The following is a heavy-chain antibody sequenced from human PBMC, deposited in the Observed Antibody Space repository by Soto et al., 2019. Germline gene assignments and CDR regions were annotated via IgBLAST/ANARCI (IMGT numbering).Heavy chain of an antibody. V-gene: IGHV1-2*02. CDR1: GYTFTGYY. Sequence: ASVKVSCKSSGYTFTGYYMHWVLQAPGQGLEWMGWINPNSGGTNYAQKLQGRVTMTRDTSISTAYMELSRLRSDDTAVYYCASRRVEQLVDYYYYGMDVWGQGTTVTAP. CDR2: INPNSGGT. J-gene: IGHJ6*02. D-gene: IGHD6-6*01. CDR3: ASRRVEQLVDYYYYGMDV.